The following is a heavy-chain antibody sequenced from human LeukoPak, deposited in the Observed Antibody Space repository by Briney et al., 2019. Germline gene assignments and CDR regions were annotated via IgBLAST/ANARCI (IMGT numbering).Heavy chain of an antibody. J-gene: IGHJ4*02. CDR2: INHSGST. Sequence: SETLSLTCAVYGGSFSGYYWSWIRQPPGKGREWIGEINHSGSTNYNPSLKSRVTISVDTSKNQFSLKLSSVTAADTAVYYCARAVRSSSWYGRYFDYWGQGTLVTVSS. CDR3: ARAVRSSSWYGRYFDY. V-gene: IGHV4-34*01. CDR1: GGSFSGYY. D-gene: IGHD6-13*01.